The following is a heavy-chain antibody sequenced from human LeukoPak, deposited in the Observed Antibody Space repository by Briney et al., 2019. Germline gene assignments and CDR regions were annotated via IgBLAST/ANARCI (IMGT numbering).Heavy chain of an antibody. CDR2: ISSSSSYI. Sequence: ETLSLTCDVSGGSIDSTNWWNWVRQAPGKGLEWVSSISSSSSYIYYADSVKGRFTISRDNAKNSLYLQMNSLRAEDTAVYYCARDPGSGYFLWGQGTTVTVSS. CDR3: ARDPGSGYFL. J-gene: IGHJ6*02. CDR1: GGSIDSTNW. D-gene: IGHD3-3*01. V-gene: IGHV3-21*01.